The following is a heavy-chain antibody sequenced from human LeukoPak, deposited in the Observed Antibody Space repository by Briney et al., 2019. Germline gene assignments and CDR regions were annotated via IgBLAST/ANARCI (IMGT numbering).Heavy chain of an antibody. CDR1: GFTFRSYG. J-gene: IGHJ4*02. Sequence: PGGSLRLSCAASGFTFRSYGMHWVRQAPGKGLEWVAVISYDGSNKYYADSVKGRFTISRDNSKNTLYLQMNSLRAEDTAVYYCAKDRNDYGDYPDYWGQGTLVTVSS. CDR2: ISYDGSNK. V-gene: IGHV3-30*18. D-gene: IGHD4-17*01. CDR3: AKDRNDYGDYPDY.